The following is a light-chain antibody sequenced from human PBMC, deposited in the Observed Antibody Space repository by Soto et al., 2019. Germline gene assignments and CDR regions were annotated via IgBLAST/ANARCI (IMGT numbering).Light chain of an antibody. Sequence: QSALTQPPSASGSPGQSVTISCTGTSSDVGGYNYVSWYQQHPGKAPKLMIYAVSERPSGVPDRFSGSKSGNTASLTVSGLQAEDEADYYCSSCAGNNVVFGGGTKLTVL. CDR1: SSDVGGYNY. CDR2: AVS. V-gene: IGLV2-8*01. J-gene: IGLJ2*01. CDR3: SSCAGNNVV.